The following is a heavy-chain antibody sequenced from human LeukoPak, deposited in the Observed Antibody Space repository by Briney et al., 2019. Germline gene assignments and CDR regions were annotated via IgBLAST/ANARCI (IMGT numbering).Heavy chain of an antibody. V-gene: IGHV1-24*01. CDR2: FDPEDGET. CDR3: ARADSTSPHELDY. D-gene: IGHD6-6*01. J-gene: IGHJ4*02. Sequence: GASVKVSCKVSGYTLTELSMHWVRQAPGKGLEWMGGFDPEDGETIYAQKFQGRVTMTRDMSTNTVYMELSSLRSEDTAVYYCARADSTSPHELDYWGQGTLVTVSS. CDR1: GYTLTELS.